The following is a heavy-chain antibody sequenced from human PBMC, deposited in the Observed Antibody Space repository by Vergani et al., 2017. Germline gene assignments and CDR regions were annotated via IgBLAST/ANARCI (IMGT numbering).Heavy chain of an antibody. J-gene: IGHJ4*02. D-gene: IGHD3-3*01. V-gene: IGHV3-48*01. CDR3: ARGGSDFGWVGIDY. Sequence: EVQLVESGGGLVQPGGSLRLSCAASGFTFSSYSMNWVRQAPGKGLEWVSYISSSSTIYYADSVKGRFTISRDNAKNSLYLQMNSLRAEDTAVYYCARGGSDFGWVGIDYWGQGTLVTVSS. CDR2: ISSSSTI. CDR1: GFTFSSYS.